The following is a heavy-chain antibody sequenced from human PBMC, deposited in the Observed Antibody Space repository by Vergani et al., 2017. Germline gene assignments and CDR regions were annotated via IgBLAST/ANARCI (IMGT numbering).Heavy chain of an antibody. V-gene: IGHV3-30*18. D-gene: IGHD1-20*01. CDR2: ISYDGSRK. Sequence: QVQLVESRGGVVQSGRSLRLSCAASGFTFKTYGMHWVRQAPGKGLEWVALISYDGSRKFYSDSVKGRFTISRDNPKNTVYLQMNSLRPDDTAVYYCAKDLASITGTSNDSRHLDYGGQGTLVTVSS. CDR3: AKDLASITGTSNDSRHLDY. J-gene: IGHJ4*02. CDR1: GFTFKTYG.